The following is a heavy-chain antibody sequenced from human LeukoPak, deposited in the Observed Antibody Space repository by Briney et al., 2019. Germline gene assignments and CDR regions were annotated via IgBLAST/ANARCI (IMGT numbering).Heavy chain of an antibody. V-gene: IGHV4-59*01. J-gene: IGHJ4*02. Sequence: SETLSLTCTVSGGSISSYYWSWIRQPPGKGLEWIGYIYYSGSTNYNPSLKSRVTISVDTSKNQFSLKLSSVTAADTAVYYCAREGARSSGWSQRGRYFDYWGQGTLVTVSS. CDR3: AREGARSSGWSQRGRYFDY. D-gene: IGHD6-19*01. CDR1: GGSISSYY. CDR2: IYYSGST.